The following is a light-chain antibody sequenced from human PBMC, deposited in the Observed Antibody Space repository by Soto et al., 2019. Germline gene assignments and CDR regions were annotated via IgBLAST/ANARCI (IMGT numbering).Light chain of an antibody. Sequence: QSALTQPASVSGSPGQSITISCTGTNGDVGSYDLVSWYQQYTGKAPKLIIYEVNKRPAGVSNRFSGAKSGNTASLTISGLQTEDEADYDCCSYAGGNTLIFGGGTKLTVL. V-gene: IGLV2-23*02. CDR1: NGDVGSYDL. J-gene: IGLJ2*01. CDR2: EVN. CDR3: CSYAGGNTLI.